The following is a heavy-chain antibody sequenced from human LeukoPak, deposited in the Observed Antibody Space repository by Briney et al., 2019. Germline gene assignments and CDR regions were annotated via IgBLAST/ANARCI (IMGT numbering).Heavy chain of an antibody. CDR2: INHSGGT. CDR1: GGSFSGYY. D-gene: IGHD3-9*01. J-gene: IGHJ4*02. V-gene: IGHV4-34*01. CDR3: ARGGPDILTGYYKGRHDY. Sequence: KPSETLSLTCAVYGGSFSGYYWSWIRQPPGKGLEWIGEINHSGGTNYNPSLKSRVTISVDTSKNQFSLKLSSVTAADTAVYYCARGGPDILTGYYKGRHDYWGQGTLVTVSS.